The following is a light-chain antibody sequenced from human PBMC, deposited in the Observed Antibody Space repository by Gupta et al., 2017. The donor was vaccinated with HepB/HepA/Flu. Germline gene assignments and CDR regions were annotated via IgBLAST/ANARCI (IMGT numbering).Light chain of an antibody. V-gene: IGKV1-33*01. CDR3: QQDEAFVPSR. J-gene: IGKJ2*01. Sequence: DIQMTQSPSSLSVSVGDRVTISCQASQDISNFLNWYQVKPGKAPKLLIYDASNLETGVTSRFSGSGYGKDFPFTISSRQQEDVATYCCQQDEAFVPSRFGQGTKMEIK. CDR1: QDISNF. CDR2: DAS.